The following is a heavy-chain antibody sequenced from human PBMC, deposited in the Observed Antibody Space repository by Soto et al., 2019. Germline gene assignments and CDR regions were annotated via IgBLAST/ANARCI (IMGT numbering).Heavy chain of an antibody. Sequence: EVQLVESGGGLVQPGRSLRLSCAASGFTFDDYAMHWVRQAPGKGLEWVSGISWNSGSIGYADSVKGRFTISRDNAKNSLYLQMNSLRAEDTALYYCAKDAEQWPDMFDYWGQGTLVTVSS. V-gene: IGHV3-9*01. CDR3: AKDAEQWPDMFDY. D-gene: IGHD6-19*01. CDR1: GFTFDDYA. CDR2: ISWNSGSI. J-gene: IGHJ4*02.